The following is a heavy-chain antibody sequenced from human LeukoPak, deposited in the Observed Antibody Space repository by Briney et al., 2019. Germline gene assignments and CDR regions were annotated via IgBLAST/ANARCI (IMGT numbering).Heavy chain of an antibody. CDR3: ARAPGVLLWFGELSPTDY. J-gene: IGHJ4*02. Sequence: GASVKVSFKASCYPFSSYGNSWGRPAPGQGLEWMGWVSPYNGNTNYAQKLQGRVTMTTDTSTSTAYMELRSLRSDDTAVYYCARAPGVLLWFGELSPTDYWGQGTLVTVSS. V-gene: IGHV1-18*01. CDR2: VSPYNGNT. D-gene: IGHD3-10*01. CDR1: CYPFSSYG.